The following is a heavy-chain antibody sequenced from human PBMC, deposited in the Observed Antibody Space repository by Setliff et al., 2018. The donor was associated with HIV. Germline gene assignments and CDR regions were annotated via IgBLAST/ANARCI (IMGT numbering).Heavy chain of an antibody. Sequence: GASVKVSCKASGYTFTSYYLHWVRQAPGQGPEWMGMINPSGGSASYAQKFQGRVTMSRDTSTSTVYMELSSLRSEDTAVYYCARDYFDSSAYHYGFGAFDIWGQGTMVTVSS. V-gene: IGHV1-46*01. CDR1: GYTFTSYY. D-gene: IGHD3-22*01. CDR2: INPSGGSA. CDR3: ARDYFDSSAYHYGFGAFDI. J-gene: IGHJ3*02.